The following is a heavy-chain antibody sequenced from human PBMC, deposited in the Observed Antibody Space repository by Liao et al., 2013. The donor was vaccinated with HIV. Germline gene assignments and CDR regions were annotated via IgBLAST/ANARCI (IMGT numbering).Heavy chain of an antibody. J-gene: IGHJ1*01. CDR2: ISYSGST. V-gene: IGHV4-30-4*08. Sequence: QLQLQESGPGLVKPSQTLSLTCTVSGGSISSGDYYWNWIRQPPGKGLEWIGYISYSGSTYFNPSLKSRVIISVDTSKNQFSLKLSSVTAADTAVYYCAGRGSSWYGEYFHHWGQGTLVTVSA. D-gene: IGHD6-13*01. CDR1: GGSISSGDYY. CDR3: AGRGSSWYGEYFHH.